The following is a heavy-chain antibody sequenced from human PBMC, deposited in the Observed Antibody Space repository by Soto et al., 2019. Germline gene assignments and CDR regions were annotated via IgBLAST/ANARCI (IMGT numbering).Heavy chain of an antibody. CDR2: ISYERGNK. V-gene: IGHV3-30-3*01. CDR3: ASAPYYYDSSGYYCLDY. Sequence: GGSLRLSCAASGFTFSSYAMHWVRQAPGKGLEMVGVISYERGNKYYADSEKGRFTTSRDNSKNALDLPMNSLRAEDTAVYYWASAPYYYDSSGYYCLDYWGQGTLVTVSS. D-gene: IGHD3-22*01. CDR1: GFTFSSYA. J-gene: IGHJ4*02.